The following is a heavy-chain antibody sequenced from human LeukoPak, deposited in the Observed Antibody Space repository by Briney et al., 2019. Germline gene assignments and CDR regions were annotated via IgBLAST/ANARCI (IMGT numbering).Heavy chain of an antibody. CDR2: IYYSGST. D-gene: IGHD3-22*01. CDR1: GYSISSGYY. CDR3: ASLPYYYDSSGYYYYYYMDV. J-gene: IGHJ6*03. Sequence: PSETLSLTCTVSGYSISSGYYWGWIRQPPGKGLEWIGSIYYSGSTYYSPSLKSRVTISVDTSKNQFSLKLSSVTAADTAVYYCASLPYYYDSSGYYYYYYMDVWGKGTTVTVSS. V-gene: IGHV4-38-2*02.